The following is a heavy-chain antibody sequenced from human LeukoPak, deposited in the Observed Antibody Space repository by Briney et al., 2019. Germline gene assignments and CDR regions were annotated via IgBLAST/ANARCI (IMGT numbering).Heavy chain of an antibody. CDR2: INGSGSNT. CDR1: RFSFISYA. Sequence: GGSLRLSCKASRFSFISYAMSWVRQAPGRGPEWVSQINGSGSNTYYADSVKGRFTISRDNAKSTLFLQMNSLRDEDTAVYYCVKAGGTFGYYYDSSGSFDLWGQGTLVTVSS. V-gene: IGHV3-23*01. D-gene: IGHD3-22*01. J-gene: IGHJ4*02. CDR3: VKAGGTFGYYYDSSGSFDL.